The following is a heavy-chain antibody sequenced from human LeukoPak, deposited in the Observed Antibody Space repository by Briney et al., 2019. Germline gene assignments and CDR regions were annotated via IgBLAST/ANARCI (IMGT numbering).Heavy chain of an antibody. Sequence: PSETLSLTCTVSGGSISSYYWSWIRQPPGKRLEWIGYIYYSGSTNYNPSLKSRVTISVDTSKNQFSLRLSSVTAADTAVYYCASNKGQWLFSDWGQGTLVTVSS. D-gene: IGHD6-19*01. J-gene: IGHJ4*02. V-gene: IGHV4-59*08. CDR1: GGSISSYY. CDR3: ASNKGQWLFSD. CDR2: IYYSGST.